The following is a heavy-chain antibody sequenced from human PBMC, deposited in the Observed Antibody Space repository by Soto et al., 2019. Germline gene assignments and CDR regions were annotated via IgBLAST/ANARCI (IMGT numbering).Heavy chain of an antibody. CDR3: ARDYYDSSGYYYGFDY. CDR1: GGTFSSYT. D-gene: IGHD3-22*01. V-gene: IGHV1-46*01. J-gene: IGHJ4*02. Sequence: ASVKVSCKASGGTFSSYTISWVRQAPGQGLEWMGIINPSGGSTSYAQKFQGRVTMTRDTSTSTVYMELSSLRSEDTAVYYCARDYYDSSGYYYGFDYWGQGTLVTVSS. CDR2: INPSGGST.